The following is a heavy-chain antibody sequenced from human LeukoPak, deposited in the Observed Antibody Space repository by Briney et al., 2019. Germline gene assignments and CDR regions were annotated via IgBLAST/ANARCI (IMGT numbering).Heavy chain of an antibody. CDR2: ISAYNGNT. Sequence: ASVKVSCKASGYTFTSYGISWVRQAPGQGREWMGWISAYNGNTNYAQKLQGRVTMTTDTSTSTAYMELRSLRSDDTAVYYCAREGVPAAGYYYYYMDVWGKGTTVTISS. CDR1: GYTFTSYG. J-gene: IGHJ6*03. D-gene: IGHD2-2*01. CDR3: AREGVPAAGYYYYYMDV. V-gene: IGHV1-18*01.